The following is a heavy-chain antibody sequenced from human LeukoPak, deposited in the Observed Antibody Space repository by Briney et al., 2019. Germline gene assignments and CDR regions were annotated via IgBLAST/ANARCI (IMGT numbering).Heavy chain of an antibody. Sequence: GASVKVSCKASGGTLSSYAISWVRQAPGQGLEWMGGIIPIFGTANYAQKFQGRVTITADESTSTAYMELSSLRSEDTAVYYCARGTYSSSWYSYMDVWGKGTTVTVSS. V-gene: IGHV1-69*13. D-gene: IGHD6-13*01. CDR3: ARGTYSSSWYSYMDV. CDR2: IIPIFGTA. J-gene: IGHJ6*03. CDR1: GGTLSSYA.